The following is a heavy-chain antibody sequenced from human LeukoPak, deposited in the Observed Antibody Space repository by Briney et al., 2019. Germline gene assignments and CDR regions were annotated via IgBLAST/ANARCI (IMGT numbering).Heavy chain of an antibody. CDR1: GFAFSTYV. CDR3: VRGTGY. Sequence: GGSLRLSCSVSGFAFSTYVMHWVRQAPRKGLEYVSAISSNGDNTYYADSVKGRFTISRDNSKNTLYLQMSSLRADDTAVYYCVRGTGYWGQGTLVTVSS. CDR2: ISSNGDNT. V-gene: IGHV3-64D*06. J-gene: IGHJ4*02.